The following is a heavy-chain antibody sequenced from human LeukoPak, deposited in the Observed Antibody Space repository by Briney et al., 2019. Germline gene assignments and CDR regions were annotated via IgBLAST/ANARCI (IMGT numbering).Heavy chain of an antibody. J-gene: IGHJ6*03. Sequence: PGGSLRLSCAASGFTFSGSAMHWVRQASGKGLEWVGRIRSKANSYATAYAASVKGRFTISRDDSKNTAYLQMNSLKTEDTAVYFCARGGYSYGYAGVSPHYMAFWGKGTTVTVSS. D-gene: IGHD5-18*01. CDR2: IRSKANSYAT. CDR1: GFTFSGSA. V-gene: IGHV3-73*01. CDR3: ARGGYSYGYAGVSPHYMAF.